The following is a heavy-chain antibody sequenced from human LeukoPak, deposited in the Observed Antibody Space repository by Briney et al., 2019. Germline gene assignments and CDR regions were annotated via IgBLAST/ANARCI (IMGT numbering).Heavy chain of an antibody. J-gene: IGHJ3*02. CDR2: INAGNGNT. Sequence: ASVKVSCKASGYTFTSYAMHWVRQAPGQRLEWMGWINAGNGNTKYSQKFQGRVTITRDTSASTAYMELSSLRSEDTAVYYCARYGSGSYSVDAFDIWGQGTMVTVSS. D-gene: IGHD3-10*01. CDR1: GYTFTSYA. CDR3: ARYGSGSYSVDAFDI. V-gene: IGHV1-3*01.